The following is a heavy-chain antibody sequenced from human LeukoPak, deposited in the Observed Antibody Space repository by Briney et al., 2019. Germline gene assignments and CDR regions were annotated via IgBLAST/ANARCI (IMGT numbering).Heavy chain of an antibody. V-gene: IGHV3-23*01. D-gene: IGHD3-16*01. CDR1: GFSFSTFA. CDR3: ARASWVSSTDAVR. J-gene: IGHJ4*02. Sequence: SGGSLRLSCAASGFSFSTFAMSWVRQGPARGLEWVSSLRGNGETFYADSVKGRFTLSSDISRNTVYLQLNNLRVEDTAIYYCARASWVSSTDAVRWGQGTLVTVSS. CDR2: LRGNGET.